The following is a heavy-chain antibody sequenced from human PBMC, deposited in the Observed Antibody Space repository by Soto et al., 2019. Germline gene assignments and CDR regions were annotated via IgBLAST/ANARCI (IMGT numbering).Heavy chain of an antibody. CDR1: GFSFSTYS. Sequence: QVQLVESGGGVVQPGGSLRLSCTASGFSFSTYSVHWVRQAPGKGLEWVAVISYDEVTKFYAGSVKGRFTISRDNSKNTLYLQMDSLGVDDTAVYYCAREWEYLSSSGHWYFDLRGRGALVTVSS. CDR2: ISYDEVTK. J-gene: IGHJ2*01. CDR3: AREWEYLSSSGHWYFDL. V-gene: IGHV3-30*04. D-gene: IGHD6-6*01.